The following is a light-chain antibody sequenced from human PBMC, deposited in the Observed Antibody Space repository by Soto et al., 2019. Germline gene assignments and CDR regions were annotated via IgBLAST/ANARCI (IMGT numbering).Light chain of an antibody. V-gene: IGLV2-14*01. J-gene: IGLJ2*01. CDR3: SSYTRSSTRV. CDR2: EVS. CDR1: SSDVGGYNY. Sequence: QSVLTQPASVSGSPGQSITISCTGTSSDVGGYNYVSWYQQHPGKAPKLMIYEVSNRPSGVSNRFPGSKSGNTASLTISGLQAEDEADYYCSSYTRSSTRVFGGGTKVTVL.